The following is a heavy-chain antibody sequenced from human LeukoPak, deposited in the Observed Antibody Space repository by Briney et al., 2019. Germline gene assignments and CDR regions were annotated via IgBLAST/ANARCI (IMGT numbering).Heavy chain of an antibody. CDR3: ASLPDYYDSSGYYEDYFDY. V-gene: IGHV4-4*02. D-gene: IGHD3-22*01. CDR2: IYHSGST. J-gene: IGHJ4*02. Sequence: SETLSLTCAVSGGSISSSSWWSWVRQPPGKGLEWIGEIYHSGSTNYNPSLKSRVTMSVDTSKNQFSLKLSSVTAADTAVYYCASLPDYYDSSGYYEDYFDYWGQGTLVTVSS. CDR1: GGSISSSSW.